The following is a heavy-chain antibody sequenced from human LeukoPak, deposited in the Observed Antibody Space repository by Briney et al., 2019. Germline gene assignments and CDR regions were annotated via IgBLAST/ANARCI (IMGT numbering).Heavy chain of an antibody. CDR2: ISSSSSYI. CDR1: GFTFSSYS. CDR3: ARRGYDSSGYYYFDY. V-gene: IGHV3-21*01. Sequence: PGGSLRLSCAASGFTFSSYSMNWVRQAPGKGLEWVSSISSSSSYIYYADSVKGRFTISRDNAKNSLYLQMNSLRAEDTAVYYCARRGYDSSGYYYFDYWGQGTLVTVSS. D-gene: IGHD3-22*01. J-gene: IGHJ4*02.